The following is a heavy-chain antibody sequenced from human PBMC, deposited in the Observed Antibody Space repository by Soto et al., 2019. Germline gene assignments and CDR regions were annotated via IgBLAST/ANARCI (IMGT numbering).Heavy chain of an antibody. CDR1: GGSISSSNW. D-gene: IGHD3-9*01. CDR3: ASVLAGPPDY. Sequence: QVQLQESGPGLVKPSGTLSLTCAVSGGSISSSNWWSWVRQPPGKGLEWIGEIFHGGSTNYNPSLKSGVTRSVDKSKSLFSLKRSSVTAADTAVYYCASVLAGPPDYWGQGTLVTVSS. J-gene: IGHJ4*02. V-gene: IGHV4-4*02. CDR2: IFHGGST.